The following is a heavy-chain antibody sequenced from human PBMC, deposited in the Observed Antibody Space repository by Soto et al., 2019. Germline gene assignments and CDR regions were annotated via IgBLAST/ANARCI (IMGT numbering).Heavy chain of an antibody. V-gene: IGHV1-3*01. CDR2: INAGNGNT. D-gene: IGHD6-13*01. J-gene: IGHJ5*02. Sequence: ASVKVSCKASGYTFTGYAMHWVRQAPGQRLEWMGWINAGNGNTKYSQKFQGRVTITADESTSTAYMELSSLRSEDTAVYYCARGGAATGYSSSWTENWFDPWGQGTLVTVSS. CDR3: ARGGAATGYSSSWTENWFDP. CDR1: GYTFTGYA.